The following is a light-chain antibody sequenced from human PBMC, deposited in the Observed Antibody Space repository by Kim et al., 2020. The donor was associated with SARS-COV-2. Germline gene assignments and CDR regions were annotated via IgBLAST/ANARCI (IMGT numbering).Light chain of an antibody. V-gene: IGLV3-19*01. CDR3: NSRDSNDYVV. CDR1: SLRSYY. CDR2: GKD. J-gene: IGLJ2*01. Sequence: SPELTQDPAVSVALGQTVRITCQGDSLRSYYATWYQQKPGQAPKVVIYGKDNRPSGVPDRFSGSSSGNTAYLTITGTQAGDEADYYCNSRDSNDYVVFGG.